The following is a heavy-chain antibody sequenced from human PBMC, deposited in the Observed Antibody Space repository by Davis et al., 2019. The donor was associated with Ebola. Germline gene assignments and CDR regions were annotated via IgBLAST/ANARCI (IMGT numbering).Heavy chain of an antibody. D-gene: IGHD5-24*01. CDR1: GGSISSYY. V-gene: IGHV4-4*07. CDR2: IYTSGPT. J-gene: IGHJ4*02. CDR3: AGSPSQRWLQLDY. Sequence: PSETLSLTCSVSGGSISSYYWSWIRQPAGKGLEWVGRIYTSGPTNYNPSLKGRVTMSLDTSKNQFSLRLSSVTAADTAVYFCAGSPSQRWLQLDYWGQGTLVTVSS.